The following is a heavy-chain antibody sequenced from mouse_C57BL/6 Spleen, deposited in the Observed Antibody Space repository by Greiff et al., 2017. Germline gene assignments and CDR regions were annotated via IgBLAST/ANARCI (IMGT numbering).Heavy chain of an antibody. V-gene: IGHV3-6*01. CDR3: ARDNYYGNYAMDY. CDR2: ISYDGSN. CDR1: GYSITSGYY. Sequence: DVKLQESGPGLVKPSQSLSLTCSVTGYSITSGYYWNWIRQFPGNKLEWMSYISYDGSNNYNPSLKNRISITRDTSKNQFFLKLNSVTTEDTATYYCARDNYYGNYAMDYWGQGTSVTVSS. D-gene: IGHD2-1*01. J-gene: IGHJ4*01.